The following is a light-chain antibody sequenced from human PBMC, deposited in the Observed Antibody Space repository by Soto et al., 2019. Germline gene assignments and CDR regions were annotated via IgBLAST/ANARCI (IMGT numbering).Light chain of an antibody. J-gene: IGKJ3*01. CDR2: GAS. Sequence: EIVLTQSPGTLFLSPGERATLSCRASQSVSSIYLAWYQQKPGQAPRLLIYGASSRATGIPDRFSGSGSGTDFTLTISRLEPEDFAVYYCQHYGSTLFTFGPGTKVDIK. CDR1: QSVSSIY. V-gene: IGKV3-20*01. CDR3: QHYGSTLFT.